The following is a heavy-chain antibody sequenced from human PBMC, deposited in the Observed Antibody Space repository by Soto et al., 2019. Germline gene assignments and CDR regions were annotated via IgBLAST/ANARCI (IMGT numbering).Heavy chain of an antibody. Sequence: EVQLVESGGGLVQPGGSLRLSCAASGFTFSSYSMNWVRQAPGKGLEWVSYISSSSSTIYYADSVKGRFTISRDNAKNSLYLQMNGLRDEDTAVYYCARAYEPIQLWLIGPPYPVDYWGQGTLVTVSS. CDR1: GFTFSSYS. V-gene: IGHV3-48*02. D-gene: IGHD5-18*01. CDR2: ISSSSSTI. CDR3: ARAYEPIQLWLIGPPYPVDY. J-gene: IGHJ4*02.